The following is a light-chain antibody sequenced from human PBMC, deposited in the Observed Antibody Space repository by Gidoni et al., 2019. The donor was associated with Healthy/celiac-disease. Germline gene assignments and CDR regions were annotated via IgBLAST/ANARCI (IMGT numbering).Light chain of an antibody. CDR1: QSISSY. J-gene: IGKJ4*01. CDR3: QQSYSTPRT. V-gene: IGKV1-39*01. Sequence: DIQMTLSTSSLSASVGDRVTITCRASQSISSYLNWYQQKPGKAPKLLIYAASSLQSGVPSRFSGSGSGTDFTLTISSLQPEDFATYYCQQSYSTPRTFGGGTKVEIK. CDR2: AAS.